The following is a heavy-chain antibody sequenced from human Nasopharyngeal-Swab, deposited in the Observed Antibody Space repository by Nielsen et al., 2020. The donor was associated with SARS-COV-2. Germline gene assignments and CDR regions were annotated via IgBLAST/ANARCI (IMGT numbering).Heavy chain of an antibody. Sequence: SETLSLTCTVSGGSISSGSYYWSWIRQPAGKGLEWIGRIYTSGSTNYNPSLKSRVTISVDTSKNQFSLKLSSVTASDTSLSSFSLSSLISSFYYYMDVWGKGTTVTVSS. CDR3: SLSSLISSFYYYMDV. V-gene: IGHV4-61*02. CDR2: IYTSGST. D-gene: IGHD3-16*01. J-gene: IGHJ6*03. CDR1: GGSISSGSYY.